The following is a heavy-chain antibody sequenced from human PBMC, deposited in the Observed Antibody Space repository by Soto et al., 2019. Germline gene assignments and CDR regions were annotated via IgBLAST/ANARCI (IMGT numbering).Heavy chain of an antibody. J-gene: IGHJ4*02. D-gene: IGHD5-18*01. CDR3: AKATTATDGTFDY. Sequence: SLRLSCAASGFIFNDFAMHWVRQAPGKGLEWVSGITWNSGSVGYADSVKGRFTISRDNARNSLYLQMNRLGAEDTAFYYCAKATTATDGTFDYWGQGALVTVSS. CDR2: ITWNSGSV. V-gene: IGHV3-9*01. CDR1: GFIFNDFA.